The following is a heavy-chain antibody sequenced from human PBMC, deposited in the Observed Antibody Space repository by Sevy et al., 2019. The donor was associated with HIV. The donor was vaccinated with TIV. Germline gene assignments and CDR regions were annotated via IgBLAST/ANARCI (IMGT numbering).Heavy chain of an antibody. CDR1: GGSISSNSYY. CDR2: IHYGGST. CDR3: ARRGIAGSTDYFDY. Sequence: GSLRLSCFVSGGSISSNSYYWGWIRQPPGRELEWIGTIHYGGSTYYNPSLESRVTLSVDTSKNHFSLKLSSLTAADEALYYCARRGIAGSTDYFDYWGQGTLVTVSS. J-gene: IGHJ4*02. D-gene: IGHD1-20*01. V-gene: IGHV4-39*02.